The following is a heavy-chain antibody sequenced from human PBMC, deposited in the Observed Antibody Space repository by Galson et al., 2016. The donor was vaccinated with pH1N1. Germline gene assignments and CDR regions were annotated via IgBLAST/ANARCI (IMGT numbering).Heavy chain of an antibody. J-gene: IGHJ1*01. CDR2: IFYGGST. CDR3: ARGAAAGGTQYFQH. D-gene: IGHD6-13*01. Sequence: LSLTCTVSGGSISSGDYYWTWIRQPPGKGLEWVGYIFYGGSTYYNPSLKSRVTTSLDTSTNQFSLKLSSVTAADTAVYYCARGAAAGGTQYFQHWGQGTLVTVSS. V-gene: IGHV4-30-4*08. CDR1: GGSISSGDYY.